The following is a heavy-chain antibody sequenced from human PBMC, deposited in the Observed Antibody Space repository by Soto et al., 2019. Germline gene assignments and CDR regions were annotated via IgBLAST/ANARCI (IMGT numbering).Heavy chain of an antibody. CDR1: GFTFSSFE. CDR2: IGSSGSTI. V-gene: IGHV3-48*03. J-gene: IGHJ4*02. CDR3: ARRSTVTYDY. D-gene: IGHD4-17*01. Sequence: GGSLRLSCAASGFTFSSFEMNWVRQAPGKGLEWVSKIGSSGSTIWYADSVKGRFTISVETSKNQYSLKLSAVTAADTAVYYCARRSTVTYDYWGQGILVTVSS.